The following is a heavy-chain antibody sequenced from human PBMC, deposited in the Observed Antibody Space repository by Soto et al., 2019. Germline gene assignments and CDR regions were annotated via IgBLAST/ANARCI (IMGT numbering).Heavy chain of an antibody. D-gene: IGHD2-15*01. CDR3: ARTEWGYCSGGSCYYFDY. J-gene: IGHJ4*02. Sequence: GASVKVSCKASGYPFPSYGISWVRQAPGPGLEWMGWISAYNGNTNYAQKLQGRVTMTTDTSTSTAYMELRSLRSDDTAVYYCARTEWGYCSGGSCYYFDYWGQGTLVTVSS. CDR1: GYPFPSYG. CDR2: ISAYNGNT. V-gene: IGHV1-18*01.